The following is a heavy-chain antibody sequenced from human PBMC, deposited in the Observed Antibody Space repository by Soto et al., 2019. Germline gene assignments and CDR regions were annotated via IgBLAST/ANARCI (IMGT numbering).Heavy chain of an antibody. V-gene: IGHV3-30*18. CDR1: GFTFSNSA. J-gene: IGHJ4*02. Sequence: PGGSLRLSCAASGFTFSNSAMHWVRQAPGEGLEWVAVMSYDGRNKYYADSVKGRFTISRDNSKNTLYLQMNSLRAEDTAVYYCAKDGLWGIQLDYWGQGTLVTVSS. D-gene: IGHD3-16*01. CDR3: AKDGLWGIQLDY. CDR2: MSYDGRNK.